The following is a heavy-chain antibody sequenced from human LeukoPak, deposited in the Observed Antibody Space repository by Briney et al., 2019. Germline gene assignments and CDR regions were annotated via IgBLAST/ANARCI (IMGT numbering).Heavy chain of an antibody. D-gene: IGHD3-22*01. CDR3: ARRRRSSGYYYSGVDY. CDR2: INHSGST. V-gene: IGHV4-34*01. J-gene: IGHJ4*02. CDR1: GGSFSGYY. Sequence: PSETLSLTCAVYGGSFSGYYWSWIRQPPGKGLEWIGEINHSGSTNYNPSLKSRVTISVDTSKNQFSLKLSSVTAADTAVYHCARRRRSSGYYYSGVDYWGQGTLVTVSS.